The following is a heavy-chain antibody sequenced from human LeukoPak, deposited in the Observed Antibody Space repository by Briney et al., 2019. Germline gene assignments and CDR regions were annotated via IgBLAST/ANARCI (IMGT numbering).Heavy chain of an antibody. D-gene: IGHD6-13*01. V-gene: IGHV3-49*04. J-gene: IGHJ4*02. Sequence: GGSLRLSCSASGFNFADYAMSWVRQAPGKGPELVGFIRSKSFGETTEYVASVRGRFIISRDNSKSIAYLQMNSLRTEDTAMYYCTRDSWTAGLFLGGGDYWGQGTLVTVSS. CDR2: IRSKSFGETT. CDR1: GFNFADYA. CDR3: TRDSWTAGLFLGGGDY.